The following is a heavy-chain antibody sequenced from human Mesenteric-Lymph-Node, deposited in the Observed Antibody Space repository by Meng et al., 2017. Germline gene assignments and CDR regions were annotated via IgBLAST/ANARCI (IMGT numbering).Heavy chain of an antibody. Sequence: QVHLLQAGSEVKKAGASVRVCCKASGYIFGSYGICWGRQAPGQGLEWMGWFVNYVDTYPAPKFQGRVTMTTDTHTSTAFMELRSLRSDDTAVYYCARGTPGRSYSDYWGQGTLVTVSS. J-gene: IGHJ4*02. D-gene: IGHD3-10*01. CDR3: ARGTPGRSYSDY. CDR1: GYIFGSYG. V-gene: IGHV1-18*01. CDR2: FVNYVDT.